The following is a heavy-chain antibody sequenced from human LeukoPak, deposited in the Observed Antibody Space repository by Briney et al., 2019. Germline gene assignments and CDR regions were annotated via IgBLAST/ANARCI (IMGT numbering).Heavy chain of an antibody. D-gene: IGHD4-17*01. CDR1: GGSFSGYY. CDR2: INHSGST. V-gene: IGHV4-34*01. Sequence: SETLSLTCAVYGGSFSGYYWSWIRQPPEKGLEWIGEINHSGSTNYNPSLKSRVTISVDTSKNQFSLKLSSVTAADTAVYYCAREGDGDYVAVYYWGQGTLVTVSS. CDR3: AREGDGDYVAVYY. J-gene: IGHJ4*02.